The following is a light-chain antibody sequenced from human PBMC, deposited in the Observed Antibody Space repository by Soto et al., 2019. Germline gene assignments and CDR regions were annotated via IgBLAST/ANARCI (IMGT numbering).Light chain of an antibody. J-gene: IGLJ2*01. CDR1: SSDVGGYNY. Sequence: QSVLTQPRSVSGSPGQSVTISCTGTSSDVGGYNYVSWYQQHPGKAPKLMIYDVSKRPSGVPDRFSGSKSGNTASLTISGLQAEDEADYYCCSYAGSYTPVVFGGGTK. CDR2: DVS. V-gene: IGLV2-11*01. CDR3: CSYAGSYTPVV.